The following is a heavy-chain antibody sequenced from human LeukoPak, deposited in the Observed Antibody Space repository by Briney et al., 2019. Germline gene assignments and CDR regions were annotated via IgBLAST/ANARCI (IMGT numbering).Heavy chain of an antibody. V-gene: IGHV3-9*01. D-gene: IGHD1-1*01. J-gene: IGHJ4*02. CDR1: GFTFDDYA. CDR2: ISWNSGSI. Sequence: ARSLRLSCAASGFTFDDYAMHWVRQAPGKGLEWVSGISWNSGSIGYADSVKGRFTISRDNAKNSLYLQMNSLRAEDTALYYCAKDGRAQTTPFDYWGQGTLVTVSS. CDR3: AKDGRAQTTPFDY.